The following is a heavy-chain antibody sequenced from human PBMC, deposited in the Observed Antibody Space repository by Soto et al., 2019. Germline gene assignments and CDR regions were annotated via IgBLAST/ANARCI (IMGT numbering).Heavy chain of an antibody. V-gene: IGHV3-9*01. CDR3: AKDMRYSVGWYYFDY. Sequence: GGSLRLSCAASGFTFDDYVMHWVRQAPGKGLEWVSGISWNSGSIGYADSVKGRFTVSRDNAKNSLYLQMDSLRAEDTALYYCAKDMRYSVGWYYFDYWGQGTLVTVSS. CDR1: GFTFDDYV. CDR2: ISWNSGSI. J-gene: IGHJ4*02. D-gene: IGHD6-19*01.